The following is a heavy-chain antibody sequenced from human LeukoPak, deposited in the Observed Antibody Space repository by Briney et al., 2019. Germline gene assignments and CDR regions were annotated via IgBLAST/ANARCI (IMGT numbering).Heavy chain of an antibody. V-gene: IGHV3-30*18. D-gene: IGHD6-6*01. CDR3: AKRSASEYYFDY. CDR1: GFTFSSFV. CDR2: ISSDGSNK. J-gene: IGHJ4*02. Sequence: GRSLRLSCAASGFTFSSFVMHWGRQAPGKGLEWVAAISSDGSNKYYVDSVKGRFTISRDNSKNTLYLQMNSLRAEDTAVYYCAKRSASEYYFDYWGQGALVTVS.